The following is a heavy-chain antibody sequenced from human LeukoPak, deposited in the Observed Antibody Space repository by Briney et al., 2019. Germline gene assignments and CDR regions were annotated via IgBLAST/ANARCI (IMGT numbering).Heavy chain of an antibody. Sequence: ASVKVSCKASGYTFTSYDINWMRQATGQGLEWMGWMNPNSGNTGFAQKFQGRVTMTRNTSISTAYMQLSSLRSEDTAVYYCARVGEKAPITCYYYMDVWGKGTTVTVSS. CDR1: GYTFTSYD. J-gene: IGHJ6*03. CDR2: MNPNSGNT. CDR3: ARVGEKAPITCYYYMDV. V-gene: IGHV1-8*01. D-gene: IGHD3-10*01.